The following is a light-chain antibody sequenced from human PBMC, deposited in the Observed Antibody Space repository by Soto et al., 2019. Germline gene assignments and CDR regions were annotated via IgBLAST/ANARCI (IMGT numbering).Light chain of an antibody. CDR3: MQALQTPYT. CDR2: LGS. Sequence: DIVMTQSPLSLPVTPGEPASISCRSSQSLLHSNGYNYLDWYLQKPGQSPQLLIYLGSNRASGVPDRLSGSGSGTDFALKISRVEAEDGGVYYCMQALQTPYTFGQGTKLEIK. J-gene: IGKJ2*01. CDR1: QSLLHSNGYNY. V-gene: IGKV2-28*01.